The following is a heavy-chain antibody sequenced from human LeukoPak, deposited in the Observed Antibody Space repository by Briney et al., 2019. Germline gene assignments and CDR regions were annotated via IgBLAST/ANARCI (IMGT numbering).Heavy chain of an antibody. D-gene: IGHD3-22*01. Sequence: GGSLRLSCAASGFTFSSYSMNWVRQAPGKGLEWVSSISSSSSYIYYADSVKDRFTVSRDNAKNSLYLQMNSLRAEDTAVYYCARDLGYYYDSSGQNYWGQGTLVTVSS. CDR2: ISSSSSYI. CDR3: ARDLGYYYDSSGQNY. J-gene: IGHJ4*02. CDR1: GFTFSSYS. V-gene: IGHV3-21*01.